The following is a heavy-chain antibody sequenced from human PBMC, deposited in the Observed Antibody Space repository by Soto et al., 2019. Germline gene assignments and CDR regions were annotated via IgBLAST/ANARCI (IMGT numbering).Heavy chain of an antibody. V-gene: IGHV3-23*01. J-gene: IGHJ4*02. CDR1: GFTFSSYA. CDR2: ISGSGGST. CDR3: AKVPRIAVAGTFDY. D-gene: IGHD6-19*01. Sequence: LRLSCAASGFTFSSYAMSWVRQAPGKGLEWVSAISGSGGSTYYADSVKGRFTISRDNSKNTLYLQMNSLRAEDTAVYYCAKVPRIAVAGTFDYWGQGTLVTVSS.